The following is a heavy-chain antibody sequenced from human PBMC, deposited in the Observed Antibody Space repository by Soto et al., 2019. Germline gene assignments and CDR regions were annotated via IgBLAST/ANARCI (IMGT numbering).Heavy chain of an antibody. D-gene: IGHD1-26*01. Sequence: GGSLRLSCVASGFSFGTYAMTWVRQVPGKGLEWVSTISGGIGSTFYADSAKGRFTISRDISKKMLFLHMNGLRGEDTGTYYCAKGAARYFDYWGRGTLVTVSS. J-gene: IGHJ4*02. CDR2: ISGGIGST. CDR1: GFSFGTYA. V-gene: IGHV3-23*01. CDR3: AKGAARYFDY.